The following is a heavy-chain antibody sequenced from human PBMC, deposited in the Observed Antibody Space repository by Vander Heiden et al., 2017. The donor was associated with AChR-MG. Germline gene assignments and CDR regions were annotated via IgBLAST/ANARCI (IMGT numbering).Heavy chain of an antibody. CDR1: GFSLSTNAMC. CDR3: ARTRNPTTVMDY. J-gene: IGHJ4*02. V-gene: IGHV2-70*15. Sequence: QVTLRESGPALVKPTQTLTLTCTFSGFSLSTNAMCVSWIRQPPGKALEWLARIDWDDDKYYTTSLKRRLTISKDTSKNQVVLTMTNMDPADTGTYYCARTRNPTTVMDYWGPGTLGIVS. D-gene: IGHD4-17*01. CDR2: IDWDDDK.